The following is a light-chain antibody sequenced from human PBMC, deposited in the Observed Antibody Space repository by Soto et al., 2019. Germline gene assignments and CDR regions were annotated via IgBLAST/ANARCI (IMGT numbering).Light chain of an antibody. CDR1: QSVSSY. Sequence: EIVLTQSPATLSLSPGERATLSCRASQSVSSYFAWYQQKPGQAPRLLIYDASNRATGIPARFSGSGSGTDFTLTICSLEPEDFAVYYCQQRSNWPPWTFGQGTKVEIK. CDR2: DAS. J-gene: IGKJ1*01. V-gene: IGKV3-11*01. CDR3: QQRSNWPPWT.